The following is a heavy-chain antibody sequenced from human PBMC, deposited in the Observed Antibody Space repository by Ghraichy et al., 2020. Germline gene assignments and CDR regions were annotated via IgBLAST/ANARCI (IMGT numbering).Heavy chain of an antibody. V-gene: IGHV1-69*04. CDR3: ARDPANPDILAGYASPTFDY. J-gene: IGHJ4*02. Sequence: SVKVSCKASGGTFSSYTISWVRQAPGHGLEWMGRIIPFLGIANYAQKFQGRVTITADKSTSTAYMELSSLRSEDTAVYYCARDPANPDILAGYASPTFDYWGQGTLVTVSS. CDR1: GGTFSSYT. CDR2: IIPFLGIA. D-gene: IGHD3-9*01.